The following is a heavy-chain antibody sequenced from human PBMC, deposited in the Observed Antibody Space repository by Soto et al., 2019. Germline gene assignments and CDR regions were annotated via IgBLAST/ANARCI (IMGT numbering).Heavy chain of an antibody. CDR1: GGSISSYY. J-gene: IGHJ4*02. Sequence: SETLSLTCTVSGGSISSYYWSWIRQPPGKGLEWIGYIYYSGNTYYNPSLKSRVTISVDTSKNQFSLKLSSVTAADTAVYYCARAYGDYVFDYWGQGTLVTVSS. V-gene: IGHV4-59*01. CDR2: IYYSGNT. CDR3: ARAYGDYVFDY. D-gene: IGHD4-17*01.